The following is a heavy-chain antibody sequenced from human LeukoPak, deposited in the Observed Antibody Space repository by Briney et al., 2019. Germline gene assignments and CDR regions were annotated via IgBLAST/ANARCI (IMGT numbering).Heavy chain of an antibody. V-gene: IGHV4-4*07. CDR3: AREFSY. D-gene: IGHD3-3*01. J-gene: IGHJ4*02. Sequence: PSETLSLTCTVSGGSISGDYWSWIRQPVGKGLEWIGLIYNSGTTNYNPSLKSRVTMSVDTSKNQFSLKLNSVTAADTAVYYCAREFSYWGQGTLVTVSS. CDR2: IYNSGTT. CDR1: GGSISGDY.